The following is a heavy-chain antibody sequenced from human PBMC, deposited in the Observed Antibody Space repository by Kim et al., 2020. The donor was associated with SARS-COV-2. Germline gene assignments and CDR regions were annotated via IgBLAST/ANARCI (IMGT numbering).Heavy chain of an antibody. D-gene: IGHD3-3*01. Sequence: SETLSLTCAVYGGSFSGYYWSWIRQPPGKGLEWIGEINHSGSTYYNPSLKSRVTISVDTSKNQFSLKLSSVTAADTAVYYCARGGIFGYYYGMDVWGQGTTVTVSS. CDR3: ARGGIFGYYYGMDV. V-gene: IGHV4-34*01. J-gene: IGHJ6*02. CDR1: GGSFSGYY. CDR2: INHSGST.